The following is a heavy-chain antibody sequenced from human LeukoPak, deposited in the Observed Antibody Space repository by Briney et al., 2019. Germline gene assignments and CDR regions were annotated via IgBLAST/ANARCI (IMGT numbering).Heavy chain of an antibody. Sequence: ASVKVSCKASGYTFTSYGISWVRQAPGQGLEWMGWISAYNGNTNYVQKLQGRVTTTTDTSTSTAYMELRSLRSDDTAVYYCARGYILDYYDSSGYPNWFDPWGQGTLVTVSS. J-gene: IGHJ5*02. CDR3: ARGYILDYYDSSGYPNWFDP. D-gene: IGHD3-22*01. CDR2: ISAYNGNT. V-gene: IGHV1-18*01. CDR1: GYTFTSYG.